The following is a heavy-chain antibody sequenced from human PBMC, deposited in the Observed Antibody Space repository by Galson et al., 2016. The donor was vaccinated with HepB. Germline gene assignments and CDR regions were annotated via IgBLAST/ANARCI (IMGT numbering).Heavy chain of an antibody. CDR1: GGSFSDYL. D-gene: IGHD4-17*01. J-gene: IGHJ6*02. CDR2: ISHSGRT. CDR3: ARAATGDYLYYGVDV. V-gene: IGHV4-34*01. Sequence: ETLSLTCAVNGGSFSDYLWTWIRQPPGKGLEWIGDISHSGRTNYNPSLKSRLAISVESSKNHFSLKMTSVTAADTGVYFCARAATGDYLYYGVDVWGQGTMVTVSS.